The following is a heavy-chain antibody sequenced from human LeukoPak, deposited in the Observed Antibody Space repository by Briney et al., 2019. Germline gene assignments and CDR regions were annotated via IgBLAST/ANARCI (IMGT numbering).Heavy chain of an antibody. CDR3: ARSRDFWSGSSNWFDP. J-gene: IGHJ5*02. CDR2: ISAYNGNT. Sequence: ASVKVSCKASGYTFTSYGISWVRQAPGQGLEWMGWISAYNGNTNYVQKLQGRVTMTTDTSTSTAYMELRSLRSDDTAVYYCARSRDFWSGSSNWFDPWGQGTLVTVSS. V-gene: IGHV1-18*01. CDR1: GYTFTSYG. D-gene: IGHD3-3*01.